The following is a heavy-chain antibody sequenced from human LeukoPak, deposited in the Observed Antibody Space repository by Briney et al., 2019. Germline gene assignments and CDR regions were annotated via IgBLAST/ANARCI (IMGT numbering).Heavy chain of an antibody. CDR3: ARWAVTHYFDY. V-gene: IGHV4-61*02. CDR1: GGSISSGSYY. CDR2: IYTSGST. J-gene: IGHJ4*02. D-gene: IGHD4-11*01. Sequence: SETLSLTCTVSGGSISSGSYYWSWIRQPAGKGLEWIGRIYTSGSTNYNPSLKSRVTISVDTSKNQFSLKLSSVTAADTAVYYCARWAVTHYFDYWGQGTLVTVSS.